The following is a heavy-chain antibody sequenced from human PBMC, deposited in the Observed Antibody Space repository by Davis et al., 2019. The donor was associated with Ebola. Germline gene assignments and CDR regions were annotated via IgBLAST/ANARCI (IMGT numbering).Heavy chain of an antibody. V-gene: IGHV4-31*03. CDR3: ARSPYYGVDV. CDR1: GGSIDSGGYY. Sequence: SETLSLTCTVSGGSIDSGGYYWSWIRQRPGKGLEWIGYIFYSGSTYYNPSLKSRVTISVDTSKNQFSLKLSSVTAADTAVYYCARSPYYGVDVRGKGTTVTVSS. CDR2: IFYSGST. J-gene: IGHJ6*04.